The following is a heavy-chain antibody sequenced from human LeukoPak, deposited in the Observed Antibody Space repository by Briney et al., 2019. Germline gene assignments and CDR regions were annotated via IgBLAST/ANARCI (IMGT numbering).Heavy chain of an antibody. Sequence: GGSLRLSCAASGFTFSSYAMSWVRQAPGKGLEWVSGILDSGYSTYYANSVKGRFTISRDNSNNTLYLQMNSLRAEDTAVYYCASGGHVDYCGQGTLVTVSS. CDR1: GFTFSSYA. CDR2: ILDSGYST. D-gene: IGHD3-10*01. J-gene: IGHJ4*02. V-gene: IGHV3-23*01. CDR3: ASGGHVDY.